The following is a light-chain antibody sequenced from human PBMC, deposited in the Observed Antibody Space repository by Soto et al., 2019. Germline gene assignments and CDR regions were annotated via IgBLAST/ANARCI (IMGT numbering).Light chain of an antibody. CDR1: SSDVGGYNY. V-gene: IGLV2-8*01. J-gene: IGLJ1*01. CDR2: EVS. Sequence: QSALIQPPSASGSPGQSVTISCTGTSSDVGGYNYVSWYQQHPGKAPKLMIYEVSKRPSGVPDRFSGSKSGNTASLTVSGLQAEDEADYYCNSYAGSNVYVFGTGTKVTVL. CDR3: NSYAGSNVYV.